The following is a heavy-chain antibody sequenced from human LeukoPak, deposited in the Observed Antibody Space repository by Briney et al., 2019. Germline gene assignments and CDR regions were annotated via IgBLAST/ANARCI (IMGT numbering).Heavy chain of an antibody. CDR3: AVNVPPDY. CDR2: IKQDGSEK. Sequence: QAGGSLRLSCAASGFIFYHYWMTWVRQAPGKGLEWVANIKQDGSEKYYVDSVKGRFTISRDNAKNSLYLQMNSLTAEDTAVYYCAVNVPPDYWGQGTLVTVSS. CDR1: GFIFYHYW. V-gene: IGHV3-7*01. J-gene: IGHJ4*02.